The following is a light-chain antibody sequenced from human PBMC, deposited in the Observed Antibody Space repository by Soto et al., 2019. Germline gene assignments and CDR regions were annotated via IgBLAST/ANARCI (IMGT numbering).Light chain of an antibody. J-gene: IGKJ5*01. Sequence: VLTQSPGTLSLSPGGRATLSCRASQNINNNYLAWYQHKPGQAPRLLIYDASLRATGVPDRFSGSGSGTAFTLTITRLEPDDSAVYSCQQHGISHITFGQGTRLEI. CDR2: DAS. CDR1: QNINNNY. V-gene: IGKV3-20*01. CDR3: QQHGISHIT.